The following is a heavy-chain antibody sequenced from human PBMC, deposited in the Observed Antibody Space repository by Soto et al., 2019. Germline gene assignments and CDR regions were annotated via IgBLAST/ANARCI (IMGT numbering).Heavy chain of an antibody. J-gene: IGHJ6*02. CDR3: AREAAVEGMDV. D-gene: IGHD2-15*01. V-gene: IGHV4-31*03. CDR1: GDSISSDGYY. CDR2: IYHSGNT. Sequence: QVQLQGSGPGLVKPSQTLSLTCTVSGDSISSDGYYWSWIRQHPGKGLEWIGYIYHSGNTYYNPSLKSRVTISADTSKNQVSLKVSSVTAADTAVYYCAREAAVEGMDVWGQGTTVTVS.